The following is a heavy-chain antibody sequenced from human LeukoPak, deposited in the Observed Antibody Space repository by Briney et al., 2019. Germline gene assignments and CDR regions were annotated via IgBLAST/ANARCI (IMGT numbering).Heavy chain of an antibody. V-gene: IGHV3-23*01. CDR1: GFTFSIYA. Sequence: GGSLRLSCAASGFTFSIYAMNWVRQAPGKGLEWVSSISANGGETHYADSVKGRFTISRDNSKNTLYLQINNPRVENTAVYYCAKRYYDFPLDYWGQGTLVTVSS. J-gene: IGHJ4*02. CDR3: AKRYYDFPLDY. D-gene: IGHD3-3*01. CDR2: ISANGGET.